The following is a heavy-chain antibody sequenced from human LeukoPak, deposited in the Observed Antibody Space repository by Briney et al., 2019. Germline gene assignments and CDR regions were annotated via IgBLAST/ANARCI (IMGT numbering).Heavy chain of an antibody. V-gene: IGHV3-43*02. Sequence: PGGTLRLSCAASGFTFDDYAMHWVRQAPGKGLEWVFLISGDGGSTYFADSVKGRFTISRDNSKNSLYLQMNSLRTEDTALYYCAKDLFSGTVATPYFYYYGMDVWGQGTTVTASS. CDR2: ISGDGGST. CDR1: GFTFDDYA. J-gene: IGHJ6*02. D-gene: IGHD6-19*01. CDR3: AKDLFSGTVATPYFYYYGMDV.